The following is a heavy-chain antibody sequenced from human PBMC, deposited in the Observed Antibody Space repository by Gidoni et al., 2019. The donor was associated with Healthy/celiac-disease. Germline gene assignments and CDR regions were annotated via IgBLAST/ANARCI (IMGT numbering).Heavy chain of an antibody. D-gene: IGHD4-17*01. V-gene: IGHV3-30*04. CDR2: ISYDGSNK. CDR3: ARDGGYGGEDAFDI. J-gene: IGHJ3*02. Sequence: QVQLVESGGGVVQPGRSLRLSCAASGFTFSSYAMHWVRQAPGKGLEWVAVISYDGSNKYYADSVKGRFTISRDNSKNTLYLQMNSLRAEDTAVYYCARDGGYGGEDAFDIWGQGTMVTVSS. CDR1: GFTFSSYA.